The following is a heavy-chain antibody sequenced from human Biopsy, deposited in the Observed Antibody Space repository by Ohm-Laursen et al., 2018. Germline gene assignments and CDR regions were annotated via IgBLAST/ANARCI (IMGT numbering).Heavy chain of an antibody. J-gene: IGHJ6*02. CDR1: GFSFSDYH. CDR2: ISGGGTI. V-gene: IGHV3-11*01. Sequence: SLRLSCAASGFSFSDYHTRWIRQAPGRGLEWVSYISGGGTIYYGDSMKGRVTIPRDNAKNSLYLQMHSLRAEDTAVYYCARDTRWSPYSMDVWGQGTTVTVSS. CDR3: ARDTRWSPYSMDV. D-gene: IGHD4-23*01.